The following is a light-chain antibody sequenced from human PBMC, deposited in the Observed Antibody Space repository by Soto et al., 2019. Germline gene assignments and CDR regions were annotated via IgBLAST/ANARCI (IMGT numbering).Light chain of an antibody. CDR2: YDS. J-gene: IGLJ2*01. CDR1: NIGSES. V-gene: IGLV3-21*04. CDR3: QVWDSSSDHVV. Sequence: SYELTQPPSVAVAPGSTARITCGGNNIGSESVHWYQQKPGQAPVVVIYYDSDRPSGIPERFSGSNSGNTATLTISRVEAGDEAEYYCQVWDSSSDHVVFGGGTKLTVL.